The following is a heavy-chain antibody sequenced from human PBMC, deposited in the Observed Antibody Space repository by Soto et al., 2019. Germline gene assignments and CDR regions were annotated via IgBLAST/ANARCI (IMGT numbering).Heavy chain of an antibody. CDR2: IYHLGST. D-gene: IGHD2-2*01. J-gene: IGHJ4*02. V-gene: IGHV4-39*01. CDR1: GDSISSSRYY. CDR3: ARHFHPTTGYCHSSSCYHFDY. Sequence: PSETLSRTCTVSGDSISSSRYYWGWVLQPPGKGLELILSIYHLGSTYYSPSLKSRFTISLDTSKNQFSLKLRSVTAADTAVYYCARHFHPTTGYCHSSSCYHFDYWGQGTLVTVSS.